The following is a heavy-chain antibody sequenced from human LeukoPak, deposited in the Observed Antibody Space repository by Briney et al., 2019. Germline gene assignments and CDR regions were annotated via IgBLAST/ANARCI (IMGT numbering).Heavy chain of an antibody. CDR3: ARDRGPGTTRGSDY. D-gene: IGHD1-1*01. CDR1: GYAFTSYG. CDR2: ISAYNGNT. Sequence: HRASVKVSCKASGYAFTSYGISWVRQAPGQGLEWMGWISAYNGNTNYAQKLQGRVTMTTDTSTSTAYMELRSLRSDDTAVYYCARDRGPGTTRGSDYWGQGTLVTVSS. V-gene: IGHV1-18*01. J-gene: IGHJ4*02.